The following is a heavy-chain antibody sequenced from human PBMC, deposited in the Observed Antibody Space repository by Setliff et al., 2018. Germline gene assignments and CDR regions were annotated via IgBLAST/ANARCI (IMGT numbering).Heavy chain of an antibody. CDR3: ARAGVYYYDSSGYHRSPYYYYYGMDV. J-gene: IGHJ6*02. CDR1: GYTFTSYG. V-gene: IGHV1-18*01. CDR2: ISAYNGNT. Sequence: GASVKVSCKASGYTFTSYGISWVRQAPGQGLEWMGWISAYNGNTNYAQKLQGRVTMTTDTSTSTAYMELRSLRSDDTAVYYCARAGVYYYDSSGYHRSPYYYYYGMDVWGQGTTVTVSS. D-gene: IGHD3-22*01.